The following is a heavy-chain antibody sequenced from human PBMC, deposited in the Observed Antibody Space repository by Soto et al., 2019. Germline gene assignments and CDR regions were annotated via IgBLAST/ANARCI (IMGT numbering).Heavy chain of an antibody. J-gene: IGHJ2*01. D-gene: IGHD7-27*01. V-gene: IGHV3-30*18. CDR2: ISYDGSNK. Sequence: QVQLVESGGGVVQPGRSLRLSCAASGFTFSSYGMHWVRQAPGKGLEWVAVISYDGSNKYYADSVKGRFTISRDNSKNTLYLQVNSLRAEDTAVYYCAKGGQNWGSWYFDLWGRGTLVTVSS. CDR1: GFTFSSYG. CDR3: AKGGQNWGSWYFDL.